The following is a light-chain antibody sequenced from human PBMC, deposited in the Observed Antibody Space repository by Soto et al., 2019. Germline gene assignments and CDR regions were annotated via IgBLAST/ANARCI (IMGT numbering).Light chain of an antibody. V-gene: IGKV1-39*01. CDR3: QQSYSTLWT. CDR1: QSINTY. Sequence: DIQMTQSPSSLSASVGDRVTITCRASQSINTYLNWYQQKPGKAPKLLIYAASSLQSGVPSRFSGSGSVTDFTLTISSLQPEDFAAYYCQQSYSTLWTFGQGTKVEIK. CDR2: AAS. J-gene: IGKJ1*01.